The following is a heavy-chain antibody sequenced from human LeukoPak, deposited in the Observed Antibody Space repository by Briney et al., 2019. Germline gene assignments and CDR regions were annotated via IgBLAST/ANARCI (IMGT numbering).Heavy chain of an antibody. V-gene: IGHV4-38-2*02. Sequence: PSETLSLTCTVSGYSISSGYYWGWIRQPPGKGLEWIGTIYYSGSTYYNPSLKSRVTISVDTSKNQLSLKLSSVTAADTAVYFCARWDTVMVNWGQGTLVTVSS. CDR1: GYSISSGYY. CDR2: IYYSGST. J-gene: IGHJ4*02. D-gene: IGHD5-18*01. CDR3: ARWDTVMVN.